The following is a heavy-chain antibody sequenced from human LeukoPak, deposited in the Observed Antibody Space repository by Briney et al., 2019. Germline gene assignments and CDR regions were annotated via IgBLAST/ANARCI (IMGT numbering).Heavy chain of an antibody. CDR3: ARGGYSSGPSDH. D-gene: IGHD5-18*01. CDR2: IYYSGTT. Sequence: SETLSLTCTVSGGSTSSYYWSWIRQPPGKGLEWIGYIYYSGTTDYNPSLKSRVTISVDTSKNRFSLKLSSVTAADTAVYYCARGGYSSGPSDHWGQGTLVTVSS. J-gene: IGHJ4*02. V-gene: IGHV4-59*08. CDR1: GGSTSSYY.